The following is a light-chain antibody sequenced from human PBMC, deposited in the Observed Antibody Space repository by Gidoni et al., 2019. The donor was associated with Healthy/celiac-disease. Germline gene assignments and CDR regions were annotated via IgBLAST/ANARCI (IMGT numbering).Light chain of an antibody. V-gene: IGKV1-39*01. J-gene: IGKJ1*01. Sequence: RVTITCRASQSISSYLNWYQQKPGKAPKLLIYAATRLQSGVPSRFRGSGSGTDFTRTISSLQPEDFATYYCQQSYSTPPTTYAQXTKVEIK. CDR3: QQSYSTPPTT. CDR2: AAT. CDR1: QSISSY.